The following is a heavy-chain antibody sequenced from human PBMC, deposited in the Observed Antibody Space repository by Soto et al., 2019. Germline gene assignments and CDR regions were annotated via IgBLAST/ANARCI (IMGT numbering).Heavy chain of an antibody. CDR3: ARVVTATYWYFDL. Sequence: QVQLVQSGAEVKKPGASVKVSCKASGYTFSTYGLTWVRQAPGQGLEWMGWISGYNGNTNYAQKLQGRVTMTTDTSTSTAYMELRSLTSDDTAVYYCARVVTATYWYFDLWGRGTLVTVSS. J-gene: IGHJ2*01. CDR2: ISGYNGNT. V-gene: IGHV1-18*01. D-gene: IGHD2-21*02. CDR1: GYTFSTYG.